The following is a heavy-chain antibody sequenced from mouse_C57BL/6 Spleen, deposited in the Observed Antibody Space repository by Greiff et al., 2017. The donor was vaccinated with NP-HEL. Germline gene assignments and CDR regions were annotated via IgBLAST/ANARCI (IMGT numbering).Heavy chain of an antibody. Sequence: QVQLQQPGTELVKPGASVKLSCKASGYTFTSYWMHWVKQRPGQGLEWIGNINPSNGGTNYNEKFKSKATLTVDKSSSTAYMQLSSLTSEDSAVYYCARREYYYGSSDWYFDVWGTGTTVTVSS. D-gene: IGHD1-1*01. CDR2: INPSNGGT. J-gene: IGHJ1*03. CDR3: ARREYYYGSSDWYFDV. CDR1: GYTFTSYW. V-gene: IGHV1-53*01.